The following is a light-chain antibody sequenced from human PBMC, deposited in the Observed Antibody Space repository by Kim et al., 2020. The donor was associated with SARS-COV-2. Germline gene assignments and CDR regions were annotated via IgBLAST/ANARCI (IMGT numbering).Light chain of an antibody. CDR2: LNSDGSH. CDR1: SGHSSYA. Sequence: SVKLTWTLSSGHSSYAIAWHQQQPEKGPRYLMKLNSDGSHSKGDGIPDRFSGSSSGAERYLTISSLQSEDEADYYCQTWGTGIRVFGGGTQLTVL. J-gene: IGLJ3*02. V-gene: IGLV4-69*01. CDR3: QTWGTGIRV.